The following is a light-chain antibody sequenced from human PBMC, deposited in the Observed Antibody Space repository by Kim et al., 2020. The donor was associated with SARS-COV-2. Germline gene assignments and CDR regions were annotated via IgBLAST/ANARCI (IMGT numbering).Light chain of an antibody. CDR1: QSVLYSSNNKNY. CDR3: QQHDSTPWT. V-gene: IGKV4-1*01. J-gene: IGKJ1*01. Sequence: DIVMTQSPDSLAVSLGERATINCKSSQSVLYSSNNKNYLAWYQHKPGQPPKLLIYWASTRGSGVPDRFSGSGSGTDFTLTISSLQAEDVAVYYCQQHDSTPWTFGQGTKVDIK. CDR2: WAS.